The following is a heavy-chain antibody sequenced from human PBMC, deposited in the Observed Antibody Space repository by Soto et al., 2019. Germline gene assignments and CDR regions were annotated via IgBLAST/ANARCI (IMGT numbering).Heavy chain of an antibody. Sequence: GASVKVSCKASGYTFTSYYMHWVRQAPGQGLEWMGIINPSGGSTSYAQKFQGRVTMTRDTSTSTVYMELSSLRAEDTAVYYCARAGCRIFCIVRGYDWLDPWGQGALDTVSS. CDR3: ARAGCRIFCIVRGYDWLDP. V-gene: IGHV1-46*03. J-gene: IGHJ5*02. CDR1: GYTFTSYY. D-gene: IGHD3-10*01. CDR2: INPSGGST.